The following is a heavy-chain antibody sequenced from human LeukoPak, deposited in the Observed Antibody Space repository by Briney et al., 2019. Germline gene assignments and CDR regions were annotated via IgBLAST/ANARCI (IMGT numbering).Heavy chain of an antibody. CDR2: FDPEDGET. V-gene: IGHV1-24*01. J-gene: IGHJ5*02. Sequence: ASVKVSCKVSGYTLTELSMHWVRQAPGKGLEWMGGFDPEDGETIYAQKFQGRVTMTEDTSTDTAYMELSSLRSEDTAVYYCATDRSIVVVPAAIGGHYPWGQGTLVTASS. CDR3: ATDRSIVVVPAAIGGHYP. D-gene: IGHD2-2*01. CDR1: GYTLTELS.